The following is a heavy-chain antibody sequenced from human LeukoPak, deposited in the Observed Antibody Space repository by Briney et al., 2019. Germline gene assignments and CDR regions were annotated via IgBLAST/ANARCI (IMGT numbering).Heavy chain of an antibody. J-gene: IGHJ5*02. D-gene: IGHD2-2*01. CDR3: ATPSYCSSTSCPHDRWFDP. V-gene: IGHV1-24*01. CDR2: FDPEDGET. Sequence: ASVKVSCKVSGYTLTELSMHWVRQAPGKGLEWMGGFDPEDGETIYAQKFQGRVTMTEDTSTDTAYMELSSLRSEDTAVYYCATPSYCSSTSCPHDRWFDPWGQGTLATVSS. CDR1: GYTLTELS.